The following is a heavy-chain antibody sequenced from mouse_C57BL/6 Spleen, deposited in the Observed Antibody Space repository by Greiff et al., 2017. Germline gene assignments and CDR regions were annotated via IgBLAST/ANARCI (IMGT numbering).Heavy chain of an antibody. Sequence: DVMLVESGGGLVKPGGSLKLSCAASGFTFSSYTMSWVRQTPEKRLEWVATISGGGGNTYYPDSVKGRFTISRDNAKNTLYLQMSSLRSEDTALYYCARHRGVYYGNYDAMDYWGQGTSVTVSS. D-gene: IGHD2-1*01. CDR3: ARHRGVYYGNYDAMDY. J-gene: IGHJ4*01. CDR2: ISGGGGNT. V-gene: IGHV5-9*01. CDR1: GFTFSSYT.